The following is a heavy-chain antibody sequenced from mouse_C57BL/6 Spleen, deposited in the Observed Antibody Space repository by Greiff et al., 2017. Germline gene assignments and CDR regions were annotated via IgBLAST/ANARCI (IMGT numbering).Heavy chain of an antibody. D-gene: IGHD1-1*01. CDR2: IDPSDSYT. J-gene: IGHJ1*03. CDR1: GYTFTSYW. CDR3: ARRVNYYGSSYGYFDV. V-gene: IGHV1-69*01. Sequence: VKLQQPGAELVMPGASVKLSCKASGYTFTSYWMHWVKQRPGQGLEWIGEIDPSDSYTNYNQKFKGKSTLTVDKSSSTAYMQLSSLTSEDSAVYYCARRVNYYGSSYGYFDVWGTGTTVTVSS.